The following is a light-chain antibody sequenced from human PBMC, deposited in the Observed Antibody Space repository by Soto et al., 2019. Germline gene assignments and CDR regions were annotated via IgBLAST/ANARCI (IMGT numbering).Light chain of an antibody. CDR1: QSVSTY. Sequence: EIVLTQSPATLSLSPGERATLSCRASQSVSTYLAWYQQKPGQAPRLLIYDASNRATGIPARFSGSGSGTDVTLTISSLEPEDFAVYYCQLRSNWPRTLGQGTKLEIK. CDR3: QLRSNWPRT. J-gene: IGKJ2*01. CDR2: DAS. V-gene: IGKV3-11*01.